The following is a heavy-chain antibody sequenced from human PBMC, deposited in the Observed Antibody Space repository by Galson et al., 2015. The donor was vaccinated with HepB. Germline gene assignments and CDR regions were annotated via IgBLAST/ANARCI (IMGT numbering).Heavy chain of an antibody. CDR3: AREADYVLYY. V-gene: IGHV1-18*01. Sequence: SVKFSCKASGSTFTTYGFTWVRQAPGQGLEWMGGISSYNGNTNYAQKLQGRVTMTTDTSTSTAYMELRSLRSDDTAMYYCAREADYVLYYWGQGTLVTVSS. D-gene: IGHD4-17*01. J-gene: IGHJ4*02. CDR2: ISSYNGNT. CDR1: GSTFTTYG.